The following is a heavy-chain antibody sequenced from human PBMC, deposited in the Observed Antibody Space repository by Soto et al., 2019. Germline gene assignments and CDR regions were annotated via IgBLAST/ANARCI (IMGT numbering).Heavy chain of an antibody. J-gene: IGHJ4*02. D-gene: IGHD1-26*01. CDR1: GGAYPTYG. CDR3: ANARAGVRNSGYFDY. CDR2: ISSFNGNA. Sequence: ASVKVSLKASGGAYPTYGVRWVRQAPGQGLECTGWISSFNGNADYAWKFQGRVAATIVTTTSTAYMELRSRISDDTAFYYCANARAGVRNSGYFDYWGLGTLVTVSS. V-gene: IGHV1-18*04.